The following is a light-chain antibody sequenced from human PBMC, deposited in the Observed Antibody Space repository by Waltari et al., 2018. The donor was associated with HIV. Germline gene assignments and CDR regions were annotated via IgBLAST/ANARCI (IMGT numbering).Light chain of an antibody. CDR1: SSNIGTNY. J-gene: IGLJ3*02. CDR2: GNN. V-gene: IGLV1-51*01. CDR3: GTWDSSLSVKWV. Sequence: QSVLTQPPSVSAAPGQKVTISCSGISSNIGTNYVSWSQHLPGTAPKLLIYGNNQRPSGNQDRFSGSKSGTSATLGITGLQTGDEADDYCGTWDSSLSVKWVFGGGTKLTVL.